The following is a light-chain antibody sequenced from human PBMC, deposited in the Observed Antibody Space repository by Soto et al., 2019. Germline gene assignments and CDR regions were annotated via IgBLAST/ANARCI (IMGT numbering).Light chain of an antibody. CDR3: SSYTSSSTLYV. CDR1: SSDVGGYNY. CDR2: DVS. J-gene: IGLJ1*01. V-gene: IGLV2-14*01. Sequence: QSALTQPASVSGSPGQSITISFTGNSSDVGGYNYVSWYQQHPGKAPKLMIYDVSNRPSGVSNRFSGSKSGNTASLTISGLQAGDEADYYCSSYTSSSTLYVFGTGTKVTVL.